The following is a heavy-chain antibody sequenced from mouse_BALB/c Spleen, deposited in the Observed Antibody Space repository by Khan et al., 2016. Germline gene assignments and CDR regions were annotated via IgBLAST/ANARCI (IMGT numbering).Heavy chain of an antibody. CDR1: GYTFTSYW. CDR3: ARSGATATPFAY. V-gene: IGHV1-87*01. J-gene: IGHJ3*01. CDR2: IYPGDGDS. Sequence: QVQLQQPGAELARPGASVKLSCKASGYTFTSYWMQWVKQRPGQGLEWIGAIYPGDGDSRYTQKFKGKATLTADKSSSTAYMQLSSLASEDSAVYYCARSGATATPFAYWGQGTLVTVSA. D-gene: IGHD1-2*01.